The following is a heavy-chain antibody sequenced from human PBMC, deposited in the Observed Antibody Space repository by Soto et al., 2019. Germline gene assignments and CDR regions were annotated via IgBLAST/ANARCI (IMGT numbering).Heavy chain of an antibody. CDR1: GFTFSGSA. CDR2: IRSKANSYAT. J-gene: IGHJ6*02. V-gene: IGHV3-73*01. D-gene: IGHD1-26*01. Sequence: PGGSLRLSCAASGFTFSGSAMHWVRQASGKGLEWVGRIRSKANSYATAYAASVKGRFTISRDDSKNTAYLQMNSLKTEDTAVYYCTRGRGRYSYYYYGMDVWGQGTTVTVSS. CDR3: TRGRGRYSYYYYGMDV.